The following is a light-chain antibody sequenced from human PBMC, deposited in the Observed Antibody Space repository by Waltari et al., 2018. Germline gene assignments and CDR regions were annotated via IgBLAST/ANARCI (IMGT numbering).Light chain of an antibody. Sequence: DIQFTQSPSTLSASVADRVSITCRASQSIRNWLAWYQQKPGKAPNLLIYKASSLESGVPSRFSGSGSGTEFTLTISSLQPDDFATYYCQQYDSRYTFGQGTKLEIK. J-gene: IGKJ2*01. V-gene: IGKV1-5*03. CDR1: QSIRNW. CDR2: KAS. CDR3: QQYDSRYT.